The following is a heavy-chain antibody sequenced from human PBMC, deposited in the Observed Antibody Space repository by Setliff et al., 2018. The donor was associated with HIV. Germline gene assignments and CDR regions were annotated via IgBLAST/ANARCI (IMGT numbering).Heavy chain of an antibody. Sequence: ASVKVSCKASGYTCTGYYMHWVRQAPGQGLEWMGCINPNGGGVNYAQKFQPRVTMTRDPSITTVYLELNDLRSDDTAVDYCARFPLRASVSPDYWGQGTLVTVSS. CDR2: INPNGGGV. CDR1: GYTCTGYY. J-gene: IGHJ4*02. D-gene: IGHD4-17*01. CDR3: ARFPLRASVSPDY. V-gene: IGHV1-2*02.